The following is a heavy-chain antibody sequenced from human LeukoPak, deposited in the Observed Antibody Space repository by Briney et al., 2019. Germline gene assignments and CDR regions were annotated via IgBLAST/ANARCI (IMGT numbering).Heavy chain of an antibody. V-gene: IGHV4-39*01. CDR1: GASFSSSPYY. CDR3: ARVAAAGILNYYYYMDV. D-gene: IGHD6-13*01. CDR2: FYYGGTT. Sequence: SETLSLTCSVSGASFSSSPYYWGWIRQPPGKGLEWIGSFYYGGTTYYNPSLKSRITMSVDTSENQFSLKLSSVTAADTAVYYCARVAAAGILNYYYYMDVWGKGTTVTVSS. J-gene: IGHJ6*03.